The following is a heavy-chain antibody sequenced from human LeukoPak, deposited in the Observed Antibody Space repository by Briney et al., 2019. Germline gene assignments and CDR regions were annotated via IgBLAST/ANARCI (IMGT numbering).Heavy chain of an antibody. Sequence: PSETLSPTCAVYGGSFSGYYWSWIRQPPGKGLEWIGEINHSGSTNYNPSLKSRVTISVDTSKNQFSLKLSSVTAADTAVYYCARVGNGSGSYIAFDIWGQGTMVTVSS. D-gene: IGHD3-10*01. J-gene: IGHJ3*02. V-gene: IGHV4-34*01. CDR1: GGSFSGYY. CDR3: ARVGNGSGSYIAFDI. CDR2: INHSGST.